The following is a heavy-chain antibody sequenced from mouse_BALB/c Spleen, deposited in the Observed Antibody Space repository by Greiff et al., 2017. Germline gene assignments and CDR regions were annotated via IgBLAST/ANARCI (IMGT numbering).Heavy chain of an antibody. V-gene: IGHV5-6*01. CDR1: GFTFSSYG. CDR2: ISSGGSYT. CDR3: ARLTTVVAHYAMDY. Sequence: EVHLVESGGDLVKPGGSLKLSCAASGFTFSSYGMSWVRQTPDKRLEWVATISSGGSYTYYPDSVKGRFTISRDNAKNTLYLQMSSLKSEDTAMYYCARLTTVVAHYAMDYWGQGTSVTVSS. J-gene: IGHJ4*01. D-gene: IGHD1-1*01.